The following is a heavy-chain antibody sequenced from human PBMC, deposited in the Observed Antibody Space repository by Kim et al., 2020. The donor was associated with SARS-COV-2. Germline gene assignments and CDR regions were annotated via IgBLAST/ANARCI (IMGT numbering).Heavy chain of an antibody. CDR3: GRVAPPQGNHGMDV. J-gene: IGHJ6*02. CDR2: ISGSSSHI. V-gene: IGHV3-21*01. D-gene: IGHD3-3*02. CDR1: GFSFSYYD. Sequence: GGSLRLSCTASGFSFSYYDMNWVRQAPGRGLEWVSTISGSSSHIYYADSMEGRFTISRDNAKNSLYLQMNGLRGEDTDVYYSGRVAPPQGNHGMDVWAQG.